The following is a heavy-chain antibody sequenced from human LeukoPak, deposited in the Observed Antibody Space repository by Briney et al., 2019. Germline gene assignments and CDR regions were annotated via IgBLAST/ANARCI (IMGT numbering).Heavy chain of an antibody. D-gene: IGHD3-10*01. CDR3: ARGGGPMIRSDFDF. J-gene: IGHJ4*02. CDR1: GFSFSFYS. V-gene: IGHV3-48*02. CDR2: ISSSSSLI. Sequence: GGSLRLSCTASGFSFSFYSMNWVRQAPGRGLEWISYISSSSSLIHYADSVKGRFTISRDNAKNSLYLHMNSLKDEDTAVYYCARGGGPMIRSDFDFWGQGTLVTVSS.